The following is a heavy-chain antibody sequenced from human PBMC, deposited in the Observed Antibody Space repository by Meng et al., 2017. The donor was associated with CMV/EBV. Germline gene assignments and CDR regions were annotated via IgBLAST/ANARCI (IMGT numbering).Heavy chain of an antibody. CDR2: IYWDDDK. V-gene: IGHV2-5*02. D-gene: IGHD6-13*01. CDR3: ARIAAAGRFDY. J-gene: IGHJ4*02. CDR1: GLSLSIWGVG. Sequence: IVVREYRPPLRKPPQTLTLTLTFPGLSLSIWGVGVGWIRQPPGKALEWLALIYWDDDKRYSPSLKSRLTIIKDSSKNQVVLTMTNIDPVDTATYYCARIAAAGRFDYWGQGTLVTVSS.